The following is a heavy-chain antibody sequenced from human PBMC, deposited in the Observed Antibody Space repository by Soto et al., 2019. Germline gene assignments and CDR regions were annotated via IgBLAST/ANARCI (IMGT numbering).Heavy chain of an antibody. CDR2: IYYSGST. CDR3: ARGNWSSGHYFDY. D-gene: IGHD1-1*01. V-gene: IGHV4-31*03. CDR1: GGSISSGGYY. J-gene: IGHJ4*02. Sequence: SETLSLTCTVSGGSISSGGYYWSWIRQHPGKGLEWIGYIYYSGSTYYNPSLKSRVTISVDTSKNQFSLKLSSVTAADTAVYYCARGNWSSGHYFDYWGQGTLVTVSA.